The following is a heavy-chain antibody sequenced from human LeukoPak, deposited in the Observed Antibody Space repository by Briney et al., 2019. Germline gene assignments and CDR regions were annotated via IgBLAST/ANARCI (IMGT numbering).Heavy chain of an antibody. CDR1: GGTFSSYA. D-gene: IGHD3-22*01. CDR2: IIPIFGTA. CDR3: AGTYYDSSGYYYGDLDY. Sequence: SVKVSCKASGGTFSSYAISWVRQAPGQGLEWMGRIIPIFGTANYAQKFQGRVTITTDESTSTAYMELSSLRSEDTAVYYCAGTYYDSSGYYYGDLDYWGQGTLVTVSS. J-gene: IGHJ4*02. V-gene: IGHV1-69*05.